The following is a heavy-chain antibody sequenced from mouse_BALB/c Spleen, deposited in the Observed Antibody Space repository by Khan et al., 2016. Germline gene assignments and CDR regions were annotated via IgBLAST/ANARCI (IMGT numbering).Heavy chain of an antibody. CDR3: ASYYGSSEGYAMDY. CDR1: GYSFTGYY. CDR2: ISCYNGAT. J-gene: IGHJ4*01. Sequence: LVKTGASVKISCKASGYSFTGYYMHWVKQSHGKSLEWIGYISCYNGATSYNQKFKGKATFTVDTSSSTAYMQFNSLTSEDSAVYYCASYYGSSEGYAMDYWGQGTSVTVSS. D-gene: IGHD1-1*01. V-gene: IGHV1S34*01.